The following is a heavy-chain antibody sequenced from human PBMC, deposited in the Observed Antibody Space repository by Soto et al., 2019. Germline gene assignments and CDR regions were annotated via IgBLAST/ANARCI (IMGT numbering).Heavy chain of an antibody. CDR1: GFTFSSYA. CDR3: ARQGRAVSSYYFDY. J-gene: IGHJ4*02. D-gene: IGHD3-10*01. V-gene: IGHV3-64*01. Sequence: EVQLVESGGGLVQPGGSLRLSCAASGFTFSSYAMHWVRQAPGKGLEYVSAISSNGGSTYYANSVKGRFTISRDNSNNTLYLQMGRLRAEDMAVYYCARQGRAVSSYYFDYWGQGTLVTVSS. CDR2: ISSNGGST.